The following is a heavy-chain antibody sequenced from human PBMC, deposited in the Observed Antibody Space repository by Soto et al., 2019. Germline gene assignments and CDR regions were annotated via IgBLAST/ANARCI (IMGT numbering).Heavy chain of an antibody. D-gene: IGHD1-26*01. Sequence: QVQLVQSGAEVKKPGASVKVSGKASGYTCTSYDINWVRQASGQGLEWLGWMNPNSGKTGYAQKFQGRVTMTRDTSTSTAYVELTSLTYEDSAVYYCARNIWETGDFDYWGRGTLVTVSS. CDR1: GYTCTSYD. CDR3: ARNIWETGDFDY. J-gene: IGHJ4*01. V-gene: IGHV1-8*01. CDR2: MNPNSGKT.